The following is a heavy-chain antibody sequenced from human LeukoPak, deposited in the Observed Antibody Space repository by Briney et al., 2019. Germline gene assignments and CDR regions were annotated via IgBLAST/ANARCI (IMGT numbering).Heavy chain of an antibody. J-gene: IGHJ4*02. D-gene: IGHD3-16*01. CDR1: GFTFSSYE. V-gene: IGHV3-48*03. CDR3: ARSSFPYYFDY. Sequence: GGCLRLSCAVSGFTFSSYEMKWVRQAPGKGLGWVSYISSSGSTIYYADSVKGRFTISRDNAKNTLYLQMNSVRAEDTAVYYCARSSFPYYFDYWGQGTLVTVPS. CDR2: ISSSGSTI.